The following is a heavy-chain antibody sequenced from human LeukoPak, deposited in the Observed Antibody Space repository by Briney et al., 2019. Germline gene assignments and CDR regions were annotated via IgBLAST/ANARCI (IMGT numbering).Heavy chain of an antibody. V-gene: IGHV4-34*01. CDR3: ATTSHDYGDYRSWDY. J-gene: IGHJ4*02. CDR2: INHSGST. D-gene: IGHD4-17*01. CDR1: GGSFSGYY. Sequence: SETLSLTCAVYGGSFSGYYWSWIRQPPVKGLEWIGEINHSGSTNYDPSLKSRVTISVDTSKNQFSLKLSSVTAADTAVYYCATTSHDYGDYRSWDYWGQGTLVTVSS.